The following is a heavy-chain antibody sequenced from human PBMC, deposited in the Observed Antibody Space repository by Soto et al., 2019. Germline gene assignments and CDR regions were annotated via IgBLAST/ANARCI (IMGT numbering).Heavy chain of an antibody. V-gene: IGHV2-5*02. CDR3: VRDSTDWYGCDY. CDR2: IYWDDDK. Sequence: ITLKESGPTLVKPTQTLTLTCTFSGFSLSTRGGGVGWIRQPPEKALEWLALIYWDDDKRHSPSLKGRPTISKDTSNHQLVLTMTNMDPVDTATYYCVRDSTDWYGCDYWGQGTLVTVSS. D-gene: IGHD6-19*01. CDR1: GFSLSTRGGG. J-gene: IGHJ4*02.